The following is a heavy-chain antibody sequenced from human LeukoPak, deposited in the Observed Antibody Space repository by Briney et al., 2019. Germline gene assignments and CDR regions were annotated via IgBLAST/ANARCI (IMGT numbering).Heavy chain of an antibody. Sequence: GGSLRLSYAASGFTFSSYAMHWVRQAPGEGLEWGAVMSYDGSNKYYADSVKGRFTISRDNSKNTLYLQMNSLRAEDTAVYYCARDLDPTRPSWAIDYWGQGTLVTVSS. CDR1: GFTFSSYA. CDR3: ARDLDPTRPSWAIDY. CDR2: MSYDGSNK. V-gene: IGHV3-30*01. D-gene: IGHD1-26*01. J-gene: IGHJ4*02.